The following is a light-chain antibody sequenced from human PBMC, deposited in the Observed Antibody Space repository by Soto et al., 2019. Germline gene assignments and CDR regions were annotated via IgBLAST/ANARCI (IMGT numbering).Light chain of an antibody. V-gene: IGKV3-20*01. J-gene: IGKJ1*01. Sequence: ELAFTQSPGTLTLSAGARATLSCRARQSGSDSYLAWYQQKTRQPPRLLIYGVASRGYGIPDRFSGSGSGTDFTLTISRLEPEDFAVYYCQHYGYPQWTFGQGTKVDI. CDR2: GVA. CDR1: QSGSDSY. CDR3: QHYGYPQWT.